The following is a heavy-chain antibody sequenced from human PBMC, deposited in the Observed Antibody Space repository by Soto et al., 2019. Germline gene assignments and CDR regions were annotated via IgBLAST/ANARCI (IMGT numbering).Heavy chain of an antibody. CDR1: GGTFSSYA. D-gene: IGHD2-8*01. CDR2: IIPIFGTT. J-gene: IGHJ4*02. Sequence: ASVKVSCKASGGTFSSYALSWVRQAPGQGLAWMGGIIPIFGTTYYTQNFQGRVTITADESTSTAYMELSSLRSEDTAVYYCARVGYCTNGVCYTAEADPFDYWGQGTLVTVSS. V-gene: IGHV1-69*13. CDR3: ARVGYCTNGVCYTAEADPFDY.